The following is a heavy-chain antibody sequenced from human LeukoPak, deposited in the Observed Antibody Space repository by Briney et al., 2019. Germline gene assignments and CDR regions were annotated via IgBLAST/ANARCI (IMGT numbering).Heavy chain of an antibody. D-gene: IGHD5-12*01. V-gene: IGHV3-23*01. CDR3: AERASGYYFDS. Sequence: GGSLRLSCAASGFTFSTYGMSWVRQAPGKGLEWVSTISTTGDTTYYTDSVKGRFTISRDNSKNTVYLQMSSLRAEDTAVFYCAERASGYYFDSWGQGTLVTVSS. CDR2: ISTTGDTT. J-gene: IGHJ4*02. CDR1: GFTFSTYG.